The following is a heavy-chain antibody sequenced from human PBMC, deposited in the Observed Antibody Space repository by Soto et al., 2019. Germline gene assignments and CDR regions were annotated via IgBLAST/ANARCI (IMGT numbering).Heavy chain of an antibody. D-gene: IGHD6-13*01. CDR2: IIPIFGTA. J-gene: IGHJ6*02. V-gene: IGHV1-69*13. Sequence: SVKVSCKASGGTFSSYAISWVRQAPGQGLEWMGGIIPIFGTANYAQKFQGRVTITADESTSTAYMELSSLGSEDTAVYYCARPRLGIAALYGMDVWGQGTTVTVSS. CDR3: ARPRLGIAALYGMDV. CDR1: GGTFSSYA.